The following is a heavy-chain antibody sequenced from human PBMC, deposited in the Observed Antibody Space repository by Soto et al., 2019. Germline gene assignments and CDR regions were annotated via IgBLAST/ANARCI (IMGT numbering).Heavy chain of an antibody. Sequence: QVQLVESGGGVVQPGRSLRLSCAASGFTFSSYGMHWVRQAPGKGLEWVAVISYDGSNKYYADSVKGRFTISRDNSKNTLYLQMNSLRAEDTAVYYCAKALLRFLEWLFWAMDVWGQGTTVTVSS. CDR1: GFTFSSYG. CDR3: AKALLRFLEWLFWAMDV. D-gene: IGHD3-3*01. J-gene: IGHJ6*02. V-gene: IGHV3-30*18. CDR2: ISYDGSNK.